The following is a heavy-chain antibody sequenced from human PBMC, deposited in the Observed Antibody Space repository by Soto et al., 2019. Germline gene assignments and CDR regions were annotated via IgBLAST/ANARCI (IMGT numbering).Heavy chain of an antibody. CDR3: ARTRSAWSDFHYYSLDV. J-gene: IGHJ6*02. CDR1: GFTFNSYG. V-gene: IGHV3-30*03. CDR2: ISYDSTKT. Sequence: QVQLVESGGGVVQPGRSLRLSCAASGFTFNSYGMHWVRQGPGNGLEWVAFISYDSTKTYYADSLKGRFTISRDNSNSALYVQMNSLPGEDTAVYYCARTRSAWSDFHYYSLDVWGQGPTVTVSS. D-gene: IGHD1-26*01.